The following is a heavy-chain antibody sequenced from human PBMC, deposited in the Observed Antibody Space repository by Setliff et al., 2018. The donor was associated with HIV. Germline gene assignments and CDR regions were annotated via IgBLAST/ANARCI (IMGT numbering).Heavy chain of an antibody. D-gene: IGHD1-20*01. Sequence: GGSLRLSCAVSGLTFSRYGFHWVRQVPGKGLDWVTFIQYDESNKYYGDSVRGRFTISRDNSKNTLYLQMNSLRSEDTAVYFCAMSFNSGPTNWNIDVWGTGTTVTVSS. CDR1: GLTFSRYG. CDR3: AMSFNSGPTNWNIDV. CDR2: IQYDESNK. V-gene: IGHV3-30*02. J-gene: IGHJ6*03.